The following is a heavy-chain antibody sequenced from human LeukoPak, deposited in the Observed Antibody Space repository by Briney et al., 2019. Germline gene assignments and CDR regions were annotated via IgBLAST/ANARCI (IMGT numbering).Heavy chain of an antibody. Sequence: PSETLSLTCTVSGGSISSSSYYWGWIRQPPGKGLEWIGSIYYSGSTYYNPSLKSRVTISVDTSKNQFSLKLSSVTAADTAVYYCARLMAAAPRRFDYWGQGTLVTISS. V-gene: IGHV4-39*01. CDR3: ARLMAAAPRRFDY. CDR1: GGSISSSSYY. J-gene: IGHJ4*02. D-gene: IGHD6-13*01. CDR2: IYYSGST.